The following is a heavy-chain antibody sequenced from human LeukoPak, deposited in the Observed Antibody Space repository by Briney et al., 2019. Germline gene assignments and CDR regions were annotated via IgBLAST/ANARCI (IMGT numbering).Heavy chain of an antibody. J-gene: IGHJ4*02. V-gene: IGHV3-11*01. CDR2: ISSSGSTI. Sequence: PGGSLRLSCAASGFTFSDYYMSWICQAPGKGLEWVSYISSSGSTIYYADSVKGRFTISRDNAKNSLYLQMNSLRAEGTAVYYCARDPDSGYYYAEHDYWGQGTLVTVSS. CDR1: GFTFSDYY. D-gene: IGHD3-22*01. CDR3: ARDPDSGYYYAEHDY.